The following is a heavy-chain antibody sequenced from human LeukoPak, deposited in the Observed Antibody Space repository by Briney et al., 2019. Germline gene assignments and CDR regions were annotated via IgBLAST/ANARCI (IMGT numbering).Heavy chain of an antibody. V-gene: IGHV1-18*01. CDR1: GYTFTSYG. J-gene: IGHJ4*02. Sequence: ASVKVSCKASGYTFTSYGISWVRQAPGQGLEWMGWISDYNGNTNYAQKFQGRVTITADESTSTAYMELSSLRSEDTAVYYCARDGIVVVPAAMFYWGQGTLVTVSS. D-gene: IGHD2-2*01. CDR2: ISDYNGNT. CDR3: ARDGIVVVPAAMFY.